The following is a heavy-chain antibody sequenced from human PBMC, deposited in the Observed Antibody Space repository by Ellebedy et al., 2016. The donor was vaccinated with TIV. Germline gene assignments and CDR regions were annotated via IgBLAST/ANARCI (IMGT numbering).Heavy chain of an antibody. CDR2: ISYDGSNK. D-gene: IGHD2-15*01. J-gene: IGHJ4*02. CDR3: ARTRFSGNYDY. Sequence: GGSLRLSCAASGFTFSSYAMHWVRQAPGKGLEWVAVISYDGSNKYYADSVKGRFTISRDNSKNTLYLQMNSLRAEDTAVYYCARTRFSGNYDYWGQGTLVTVSS. V-gene: IGHV3-30-3*01. CDR1: GFTFSSYA.